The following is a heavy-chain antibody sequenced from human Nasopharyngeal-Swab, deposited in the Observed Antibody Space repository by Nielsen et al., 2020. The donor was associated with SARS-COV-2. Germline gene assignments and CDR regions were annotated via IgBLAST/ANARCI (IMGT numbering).Heavy chain of an antibody. Sequence: SETLSLTCTVSGGSISRYYWICIRQPPGKGLEWIGYIYYSGSTYYNPPLKSRVTISVDTSKNQFSLKLSSVTAADTAVYYCARDQRGPIVVKAFDIWGQGTMVTVSS. D-gene: IGHD3-22*01. CDR1: GGSISRYY. V-gene: IGHV4-59*12. CDR3: ARDQRGPIVVKAFDI. J-gene: IGHJ3*02. CDR2: IYYSGST.